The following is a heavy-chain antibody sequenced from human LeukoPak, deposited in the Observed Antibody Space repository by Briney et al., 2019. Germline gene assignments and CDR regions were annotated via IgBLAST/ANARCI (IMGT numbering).Heavy chain of an antibody. Sequence: GGSLRLSCAASGFTFSSYAMSWVRQAPGKGLEWVSAISGSGGSTYYADSVKGRFTISRDNSKNTLYLQMNSLRAEDTAVYYCAKGRTSGFGELLFGYWGQGTLVTVSS. J-gene: IGHJ4*02. D-gene: IGHD3-10*01. V-gene: IGHV3-23*01. CDR3: AKGRTSGFGELLFGY. CDR1: GFTFSSYA. CDR2: ISGSGGST.